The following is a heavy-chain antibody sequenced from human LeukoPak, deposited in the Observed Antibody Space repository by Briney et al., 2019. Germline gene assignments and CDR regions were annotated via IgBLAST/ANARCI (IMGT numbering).Heavy chain of an antibody. J-gene: IGHJ4*02. D-gene: IGHD3-10*01. CDR1: GSTFSSYW. V-gene: IGHV3-74*01. CDR2: INSDGSTT. Sequence: GGSLRLSCAASGSTFSSYWMHWVRQTPGKGLVWVSRINSDGSTTTYADSVKGRFTISRDNAKNTLYLQMNSLRDEDTAVYYCTRGGVDYWGQGTLVTVSS. CDR3: TRGGVDY.